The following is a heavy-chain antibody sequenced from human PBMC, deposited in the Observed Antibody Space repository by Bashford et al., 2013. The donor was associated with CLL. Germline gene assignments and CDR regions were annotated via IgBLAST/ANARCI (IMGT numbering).Heavy chain of an antibody. J-gene: IGHJ4*02. V-gene: IGHV3-74*01. CDR1: GFTFSSYW. D-gene: IGHD3-22*01. CDR3: ARGYYYDSSGYFPIDY. CDR2: INSDGSST. Sequence: GSLRLSCAASGFTFSSYWMHWVRQAPGKELVWVSRINSDGSSTSYADSVKGRFTISRDNAKNTLYLQMNSLRAEDTAVYYCARGYYYDSSGYFPIDYWGQGTLVTVSS.